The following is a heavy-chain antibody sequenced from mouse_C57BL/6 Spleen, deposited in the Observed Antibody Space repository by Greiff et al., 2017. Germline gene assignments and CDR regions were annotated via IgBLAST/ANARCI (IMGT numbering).Heavy chain of an antibody. Sequence: VQLVESGPGLVQPSQSLSITCTVSGFSLTSYGVHWVRQSPGKGLEWLGVIWRGGSTDYNAAFISRLSISKDNSKSQVFFKMNSLQADDTAIYYCARKGNWDEDAMDYWGQGTSVTVSS. D-gene: IGHD4-1*01. J-gene: IGHJ4*01. CDR1: GFSLTSYG. CDR2: IWRGGST. V-gene: IGHV2-2*01. CDR3: ARKGNWDEDAMDY.